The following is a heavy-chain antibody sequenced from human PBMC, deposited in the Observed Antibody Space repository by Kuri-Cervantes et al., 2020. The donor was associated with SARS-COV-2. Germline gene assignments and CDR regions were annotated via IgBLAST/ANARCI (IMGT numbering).Heavy chain of an antibody. Sequence: GGSLRLSCEVSGFIFSNYWMSWVRQAPGKGLEWVANRKQDGSEEFYVDSVKGRFTVSRDTAKNSLYLQMNSLRAEDTAVYYCARRFAVSYYYYYMDVWGKGTTVTVSS. CDR1: GFIFSNYW. V-gene: IGHV3-7*01. CDR3: ARRFAVSYYYYYMDV. CDR2: RKQDGSEE. J-gene: IGHJ6*03. D-gene: IGHD3-10*01.